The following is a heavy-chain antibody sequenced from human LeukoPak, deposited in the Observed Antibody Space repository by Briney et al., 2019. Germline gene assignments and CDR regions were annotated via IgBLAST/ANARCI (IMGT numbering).Heavy chain of an antibody. CDR3: ARERYGGNPNFDY. CDR1: GGSISSYY. V-gene: IGHV4-59*01. J-gene: IGHJ4*02. Sequence: SETLSLTCTVSGGSISSYYWSWIRQPSGKGLEWIGYIYYSGSTNYNPSLKSRVTISVDTSKNQFSLKLSSVTAADTAVYYCARERYGGNPNFDYWGQGTLVTVSS. CDR2: IYYSGST. D-gene: IGHD4-23*01.